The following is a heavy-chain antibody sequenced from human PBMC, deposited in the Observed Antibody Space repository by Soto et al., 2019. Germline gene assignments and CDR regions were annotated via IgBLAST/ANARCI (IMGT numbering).Heavy chain of an antibody. CDR1: GYTFTSYG. D-gene: IGHD2-15*01. J-gene: IGHJ4*02. CDR3: ARTARLGYCSGGSCRYYFYY. V-gene: IGHV1-18*01. Sequence: GASVKVSCKASGYTFTSYGISWVRQAPGQGLEWMGWISAYNGNTNYAQKLQGRVTMTTDTSTSTAYMELRSLRSDDTAVYYCARTARLGYCSGGSCRYYFYYWGQGTLVTVSS. CDR2: ISAYNGNT.